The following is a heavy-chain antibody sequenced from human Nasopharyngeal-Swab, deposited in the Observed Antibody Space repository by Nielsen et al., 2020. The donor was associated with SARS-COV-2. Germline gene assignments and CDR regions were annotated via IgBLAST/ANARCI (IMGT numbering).Heavy chain of an antibody. Sequence: SETLSPTCTVSGGSISSYYWSWIRQPPGKGLEWIGYIYYSGSTNYNPSLKSRVTISVDTSKNQFSLKLSSVTAADTAIYYCARDGRSSWYFDLWGRGTLVTVSS. V-gene: IGHV4-59*01. J-gene: IGHJ2*01. CDR3: ARDGRSSWYFDL. CDR1: GGSISSYY. CDR2: IYYSGST.